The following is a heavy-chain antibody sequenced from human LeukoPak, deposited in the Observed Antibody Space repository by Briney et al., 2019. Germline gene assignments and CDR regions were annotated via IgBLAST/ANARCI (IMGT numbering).Heavy chain of an antibody. CDR1: EFTFSSYW. D-gene: IGHD3-3*01. CDR3: VRMATSDFWSGYPPGYFDY. J-gene: IGHJ4*02. V-gene: IGHV3-23*01. Sequence: GGSLRLSCAASEFTFSSYWMSWVRQAPGKGLEWVSAISGSGGSTYYADSVKGRFTISRDNSKNTLYLQMNSLRAEDTAVYYCVRMATSDFWSGYPPGYFDYWGQGTLVTVSS. CDR2: ISGSGGST.